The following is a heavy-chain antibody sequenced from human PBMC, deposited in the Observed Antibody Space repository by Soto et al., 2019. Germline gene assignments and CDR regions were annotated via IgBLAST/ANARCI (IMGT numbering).Heavy chain of an antibody. CDR1: GGSFSGYY. CDR3: AREGSAAGRNYYYGMDV. V-gene: IGHV4-34*01. Sequence: QVQLQQWGAGLLKPSETLSLTCAVYGGSFSGYYWSWIRQPPGKGLEWIGEINHSGSTNYNPSLKRRVTVSVDTSKNQFSLKLSSVTAADTAVYYCAREGSAAGRNYYYGMDVWGQGTTVTVSS. J-gene: IGHJ6*02. D-gene: IGHD1-26*01. CDR2: INHSGST.